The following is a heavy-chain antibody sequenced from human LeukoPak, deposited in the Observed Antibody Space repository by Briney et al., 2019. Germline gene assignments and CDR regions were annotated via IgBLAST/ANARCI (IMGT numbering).Heavy chain of an antibody. Sequence: SETLSLTCIVSGGSISSSSYYWGWIRQPPGKGLEWIGSIYYSGSGSTYYNPSLKSRVTISVDTSKNQFSLKLSSVTAADTAVYYCARLRISSGWSYYYYYGMDVWGQGTTVTVSS. D-gene: IGHD6-19*01. J-gene: IGHJ6*02. V-gene: IGHV4-39*07. CDR3: ARLRISSGWSYYYYYGMDV. CDR2: IYYSGSGST. CDR1: GGSISSSSYY.